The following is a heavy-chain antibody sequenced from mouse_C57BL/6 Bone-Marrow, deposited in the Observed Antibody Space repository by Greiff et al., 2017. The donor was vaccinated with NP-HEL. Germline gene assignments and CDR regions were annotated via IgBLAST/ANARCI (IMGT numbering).Heavy chain of an antibody. D-gene: IGHD2-13*01. CDR1: GYAFSSYW. V-gene: IGHV1-80*01. CDR3: ERGEGYAMDY. CDR2: IYPADGDT. J-gene: IGHJ4*01. Sequence: VQLQQSGAELVKPGASVKISCKASGYAFSSYWMNWVKQRPGQGLEWIGQIYPADGDTNYNRKFKGKATMTADKSSSTAYMQRSSLTSEDSAVYFCERGEGYAMDYWGQGTSVTVAS.